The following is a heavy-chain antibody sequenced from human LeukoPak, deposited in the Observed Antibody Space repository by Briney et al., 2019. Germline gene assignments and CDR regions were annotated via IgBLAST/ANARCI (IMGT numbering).Heavy chain of an antibody. D-gene: IGHD3-3*01. Sequence: SETLSLTCTVSGGSISNYYWSWIWQPPGKGLEWIGYIYYSGSTNYNPSLKSRVTISVDTSKNQFSLKLSSVTAADTAVYYCARGLLSFFFDYWGQGTLVTVSS. V-gene: IGHV4-59*01. CDR3: ARGLLSFFFDY. J-gene: IGHJ4*02. CDR1: GGSISNYY. CDR2: IYYSGST.